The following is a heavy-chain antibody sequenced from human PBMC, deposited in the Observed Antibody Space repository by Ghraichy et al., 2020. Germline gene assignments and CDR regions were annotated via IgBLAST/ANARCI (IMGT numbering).Heavy chain of an antibody. CDR1: GFTFSAFG. CDR2: IRFDGSNK. D-gene: IGHD3-22*01. J-gene: IGHJ4*02. V-gene: IGHV3-30*02. Sequence: GGSLRLSCAASGFTFSAFGMYWVRQTPGKGLEWVAFIRFDGSNKFYEDSVKGRFTISRDNSKNMVYLQMNSLTVEDTAMYYCAKHPVTYYDSSGYVDYWGQGTLVTVSP. CDR3: AKHPVTYYDSSGYVDY.